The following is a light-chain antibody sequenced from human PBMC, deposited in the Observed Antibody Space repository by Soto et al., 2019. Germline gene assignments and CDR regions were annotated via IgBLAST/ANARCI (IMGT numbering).Light chain of an antibody. J-gene: IGLJ1*01. V-gene: IGLV4-60*02. Sequence: QLVLTQSSSASASLGSSVKLTCTLSSGHSSYIIAWHQQQPGKAPRYLMKLEGSGSYNKGSGVPDRFSGSSSGADRYLTISNLQFEDEADYYCETWDSNTRFFGTGTKLTVL. CDR2: LEGSGSY. CDR1: SGHSSYI. CDR3: ETWDSNTRF.